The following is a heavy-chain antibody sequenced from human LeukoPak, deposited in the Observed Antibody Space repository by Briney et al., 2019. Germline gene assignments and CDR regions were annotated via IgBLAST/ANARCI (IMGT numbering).Heavy chain of an antibody. J-gene: IGHJ6*02. CDR1: GFTFDDYA. CDR2: ISRNSGSI. Sequence: GGSLRLSCAASGFTFDDYAMHRVRQAPGKGLEWVSGISRNSGSIGYADSVKGRFTISRDNAKNSLYLQMNSLRAEDTALYYCAKDKAVRGVIIGYDGMDVWGQGTTVTVSS. V-gene: IGHV3-9*01. CDR3: AKDKAVRGVIIGYDGMDV. D-gene: IGHD3-10*01.